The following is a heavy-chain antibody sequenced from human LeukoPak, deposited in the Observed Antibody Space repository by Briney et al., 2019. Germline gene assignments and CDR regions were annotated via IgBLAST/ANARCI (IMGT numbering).Heavy chain of an antibody. J-gene: IGHJ4*02. CDR2: ISWDGGST. D-gene: IGHD1-26*01. V-gene: IGHV3-43*01. CDR3: AKDRKGIVGATYFDY. CDR1: GFTFDDYT. Sequence: GGSLRLSCAASGFTFDDYTMHWVRQAPGKGLEWVSLISWDGGSTYYADSVKGRFTTSRDNSKNSLYLQMNSLRTEDTALYYCAKDRKGIVGATYFDYWGQGTLVTVSS.